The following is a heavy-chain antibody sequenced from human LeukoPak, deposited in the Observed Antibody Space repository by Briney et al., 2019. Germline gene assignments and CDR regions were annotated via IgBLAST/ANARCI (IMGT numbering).Heavy chain of an antibody. CDR3: ARDFFSPP. CDR1: GFTFISYS. J-gene: IGHJ5*02. Sequence: GGSLRLSCSASGFTFISYSMNWVRQAPGKGLEWVSYISSTSTTIQYADSVKGRFTISRDNAKNSLYLQMNSLRDEDTAVYYCARDFFSPPWGQGTLVTVSS. V-gene: IGHV3-48*02. D-gene: IGHD3-3*01. CDR2: ISSTSTTI.